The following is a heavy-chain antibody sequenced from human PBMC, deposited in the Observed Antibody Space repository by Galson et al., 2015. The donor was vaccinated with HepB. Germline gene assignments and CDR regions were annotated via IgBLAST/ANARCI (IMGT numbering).Heavy chain of an antibody. V-gene: IGHV2-70*11. D-gene: IGHD3-10*01. CDR1: GFSLNTSGMC. Sequence: PALVKPTQTLTLPCTFSGFSLNTSGMCVSWIRQPPGKALEWLARIDWDDDEYYNTTLRTRLTISKDTSKNQVVLTMTNMDPEDTATYYCARDLGVLRGVDCWGQGTLVTVSS. CDR2: IDWDDDE. CDR3: ARDLGVLRGVDC. J-gene: IGHJ4*02.